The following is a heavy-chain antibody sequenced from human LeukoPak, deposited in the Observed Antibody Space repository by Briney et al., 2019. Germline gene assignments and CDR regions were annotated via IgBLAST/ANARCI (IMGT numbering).Heavy chain of an antibody. CDR2: INPNSGGT. V-gene: IGHV1-2*02. CDR3: ARVSAVYYGSGGSDY. Sequence: ASVKVSCKASGYTFTGYYMHWVRQAPGQGLEWMGWINPNSGGTNYAQKFQGRVTMTRDTSISTAYMKLSRLRSDDTAVYYCARVSAVYYGSGGSDYWGQGTLVTVSS. CDR1: GYTFTGYY. D-gene: IGHD3-10*01. J-gene: IGHJ4*02.